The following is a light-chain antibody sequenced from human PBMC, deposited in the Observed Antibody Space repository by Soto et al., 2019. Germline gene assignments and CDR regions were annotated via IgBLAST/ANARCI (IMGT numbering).Light chain of an antibody. V-gene: IGKV1-12*01. Sequence: DIAMTQSPSSVSASVGDTVTITCRASRDVRDWLAWYQQRPGTAPKVLIYAASTLQSGVPSRFSGSGSGTLFTLTISSLQPEDFATYYCQQANSFPLTFGGGTKVEIK. CDR1: RDVRDW. CDR2: AAS. CDR3: QQANSFPLT. J-gene: IGKJ4*02.